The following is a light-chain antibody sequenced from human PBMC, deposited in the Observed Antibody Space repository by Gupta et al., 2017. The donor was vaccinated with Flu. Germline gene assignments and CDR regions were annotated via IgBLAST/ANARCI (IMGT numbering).Light chain of an antibody. J-gene: IGLJ3*02. CDR2: DNN. V-gene: IGLV1-51*01. CDR3: GTWDSSLSAGV. Sequence: QSVLTQPPSVSAAPGQKCTISCSGSSSNIGNNYVSWYQQLPGTAPKLLIYDNNKRPAGIPDRFAGSKSGTSATLGITGLQTGDEADYYCGTWDSSLSAGVFGGGTKLTVL. CDR1: SSNIGNNY.